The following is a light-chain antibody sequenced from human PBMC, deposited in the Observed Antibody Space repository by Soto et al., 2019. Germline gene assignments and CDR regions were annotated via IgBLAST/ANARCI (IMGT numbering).Light chain of an antibody. Sequence: QSALTQPRSLSGSPGQSVTISCTGTISDVGANNYVSWYQQHPGKAPKLMIFDVTKRPSGVPDRFSGSKSGNTASLTISGLQAEDEADYYCCSSAVSHTYVFGTGTKVTVL. V-gene: IGLV2-11*01. CDR2: DVT. J-gene: IGLJ1*01. CDR3: CSSAVSHTYV. CDR1: ISDVGANNY.